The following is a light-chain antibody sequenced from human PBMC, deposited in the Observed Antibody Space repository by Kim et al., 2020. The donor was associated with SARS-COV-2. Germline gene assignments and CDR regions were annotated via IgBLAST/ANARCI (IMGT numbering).Light chain of an antibody. CDR2: DVS. CDR1: QSVTSY. V-gene: IGKV3-11*01. Sequence: ACLSLSPGEGATRSSMPSQSVTSYLARYQQKPGQAPRLLIYDVSNRATGVPARFSGYGSETDFTLTISSLEPEDFAVYYCQQRETFGPGTKVDIK. CDR3: QQRET. J-gene: IGKJ3*01.